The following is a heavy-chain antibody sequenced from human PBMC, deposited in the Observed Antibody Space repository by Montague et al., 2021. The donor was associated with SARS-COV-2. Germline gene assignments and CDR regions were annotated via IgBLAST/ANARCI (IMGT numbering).Heavy chain of an antibody. J-gene: IGHJ6*02. CDR3: ARGGRRYNGRDETSYYYGMDV. CDR1: GGSLSRYY. CDR2: INHSGST. D-gene: IGHD1-14*01. V-gene: IGHV4-34*01. Sequence: SETLSLTCAVYGGSLSRYYWSWIRQPPGKGLEWIGEINHSGSTNYNPSLKSRVTISLDTSKNQFSLKLSSVTAADTAVYYCARGGRRYNGRDETSYYYGMDVWGQGTTVTVSS.